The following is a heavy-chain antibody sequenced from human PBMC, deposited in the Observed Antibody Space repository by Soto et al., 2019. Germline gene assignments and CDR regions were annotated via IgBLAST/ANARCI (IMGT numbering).Heavy chain of an antibody. CDR2: IWYDGSNK. V-gene: IGHV3-33*01. J-gene: IGHJ4*02. CDR1: GFTFSIYG. CDR3: ARDRHPFKRPVMAVAGPGTDY. Sequence: GGSLRLSCAASGFTFSIYGMHWVRQAPGKGLEWVAVIWYDGSNKYYAESVKGRFTISRDNSKNTLYLQMNSLRAEDTAVYYCARDRHPFKRPVMAVAGPGTDYWGQGTLVTVSS. D-gene: IGHD6-19*01.